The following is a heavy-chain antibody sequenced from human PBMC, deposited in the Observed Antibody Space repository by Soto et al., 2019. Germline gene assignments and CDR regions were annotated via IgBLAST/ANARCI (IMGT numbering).Heavy chain of an antibody. D-gene: IGHD3-16*01. CDR2: IDSSGRYI. Sequence: PGGSLRLSCSASGFSFSAYSLNWVRQAPGKGLEWVSSIDSSGRYIFYADSVEGRFTISRDDAKTSVYLLMNSLRADDTGVYYCAAGGGSFDVWGQGTLVTVSS. CDR1: GFSFSAYS. V-gene: IGHV3-21*01. J-gene: IGHJ4*02. CDR3: AAGGGSFDV.